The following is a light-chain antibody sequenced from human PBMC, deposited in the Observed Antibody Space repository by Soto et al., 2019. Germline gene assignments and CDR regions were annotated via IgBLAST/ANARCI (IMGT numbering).Light chain of an antibody. V-gene: IGKV3-15*01. CDR3: QQYGSSPPNT. Sequence: EIVMTQSPASLSVSPGERATLSCRASQSVSSNLAWYQQKPVQAPRRLIYGTSTSATGIPARFSGSGSGTEFTLTISSLQSEDFAVYYCQQYGSSPPNTFGQGTKLEIK. CDR2: GTS. J-gene: IGKJ2*01. CDR1: QSVSSN.